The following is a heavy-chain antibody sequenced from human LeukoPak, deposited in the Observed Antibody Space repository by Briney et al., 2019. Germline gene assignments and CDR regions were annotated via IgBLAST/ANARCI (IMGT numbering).Heavy chain of an antibody. V-gene: IGHV1-69*13. Sequence: SVKVSCKASGGTFSSYAISWVRQAPGQGVEWMGGIIPIFGTANYAQKFQGRVTITADESTSTAYMELSSLRSEDTAVYYCARSAATPPGNIVVVPAAMNKWFDPWGQGTLVTVSS. CDR3: ARSAATPPGNIVVVPAAMNKWFDP. CDR2: IIPIFGTA. CDR1: GGTFSSYA. D-gene: IGHD2-2*01. J-gene: IGHJ5*02.